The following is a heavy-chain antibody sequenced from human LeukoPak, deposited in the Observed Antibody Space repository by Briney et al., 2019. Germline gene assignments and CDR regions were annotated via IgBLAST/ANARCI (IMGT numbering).Heavy chain of an antibody. D-gene: IGHD5-18*01. CDR1: GYTLTSYD. CDR3: ARGGYSYGYITPPDY. CDR2: MNPNSGNA. V-gene: IGHV1-8*01. J-gene: IGHJ4*02. Sequence: ASVTVSCKASGYTLTSYDSSWVRQPPGQGLEWLGGMNPNSGNADYAQMIKRRVTMTKNTTIRIAYIHMTMPTSDATAYYYAARGGYSYGYITPPDYWGRGTLVTVSS.